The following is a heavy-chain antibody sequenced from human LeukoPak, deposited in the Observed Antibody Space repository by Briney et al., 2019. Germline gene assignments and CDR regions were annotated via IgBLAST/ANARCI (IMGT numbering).Heavy chain of an antibody. CDR2: ISSSTIYT. Sequence: NPGGSLRLSCAASGFTFNSFSMNWVRQAPGKGLEWVSSISSSTIYTYYADSVKGRFTISRDNAKNSLYLQMNSLRAEDTAVYYCARGGSGNWNAPFDYWGQGTLVTVSS. CDR3: ARGGSGNWNAPFDY. D-gene: IGHD1-1*01. J-gene: IGHJ4*02. V-gene: IGHV3-21*01. CDR1: GFTFNSFS.